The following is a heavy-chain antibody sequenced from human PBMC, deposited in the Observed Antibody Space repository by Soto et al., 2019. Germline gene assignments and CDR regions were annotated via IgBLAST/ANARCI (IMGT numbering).Heavy chain of an antibody. CDR2: IYYSGST. J-gene: IGHJ4*02. Sequence: QVQLQESGPGLVKPSQTLSLTCTVSGGSISSGGYYWSWIRQHPGKGLEWIGYIYYSGSTYYNPSLKSRVTISLDTSKNQSSLKLSSVTAAHTAVYYCARVFCGGNCYPNYWGQGTLVTVSS. V-gene: IGHV4-31*03. CDR1: GGSISSGGYY. CDR3: ARVFCGGNCYPNY. D-gene: IGHD2-21*02.